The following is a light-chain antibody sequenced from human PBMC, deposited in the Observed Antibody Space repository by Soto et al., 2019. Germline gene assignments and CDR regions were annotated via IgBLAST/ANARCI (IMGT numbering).Light chain of an antibody. Sequence: IVITQKKNTVPASPGERVTLSCRASQSVNSDLAWYQQTPGQAPGPLIYDASTRAAGVPARFSGSGSGTEFTLTISSLQSEDFALYYCQQYSQLPLYTFGQ. V-gene: IGKV3-15*01. J-gene: IGKJ2*01. CDR3: QQYSQLPLYT. CDR1: QSVNSD. CDR2: DAS.